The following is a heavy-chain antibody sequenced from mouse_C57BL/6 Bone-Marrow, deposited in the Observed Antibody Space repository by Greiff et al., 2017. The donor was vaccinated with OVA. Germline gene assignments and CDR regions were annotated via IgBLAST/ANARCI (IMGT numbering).Heavy chain of an antibody. CDR3: ARGAPLYYSNYSTAY. V-gene: IGHV3-6*01. D-gene: IGHD2-5*01. J-gene: IGHJ3*01. CDR2: ISYDGSN. Sequence: EVQLQESGPGLVKPSQSLSLTCSVPGYSITSGYYWNWIRQFPGNKLEWMGYISYDGSNNYNPSLKNRISITRDTSKNQFFLKLNSVTTEDTATYYCARGAPLYYSNYSTAYWGQGTLVTVSA. CDR1: GYSITSGYY.